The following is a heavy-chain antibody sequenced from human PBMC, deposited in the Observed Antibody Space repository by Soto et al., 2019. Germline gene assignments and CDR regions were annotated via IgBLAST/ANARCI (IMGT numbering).Heavy chain of an antibody. CDR3: ATEGLGESYYGH. J-gene: IGHJ4*02. D-gene: IGHD1-26*01. V-gene: IGHV1-69*06. CDR1: GGTLSNYS. Sequence: QVQLVQSGAEVKKPGSSVKVSCKASGGTLSNYSIRWVRQAPGQGLEWMGGIIPLFETANYAQKVQGRVTITADKSTNTAFMELSSLKSGDTAVYYCATEGLGESYYGHWGQGNLFTVSS. CDR2: IIPLFETA.